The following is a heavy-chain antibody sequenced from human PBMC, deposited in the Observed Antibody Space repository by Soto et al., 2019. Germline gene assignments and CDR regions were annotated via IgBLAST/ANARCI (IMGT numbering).Heavy chain of an antibody. CDR2: IYYSGSI. CDR3: VRDRGSSWMYKWFDP. V-gene: IGHV4-30-4*01. Sequence: SQTMSLTCTVSGDSVSSADYYWSWIRQTPGEGLEWSGHIYYSGSIYHTPSLRGRVTISVDTSKNQFSVNLNSVTAADTAVYYCVRDRGSSWMYKWFDPWGQGTQVTVSS. CDR1: GDSVSSADYY. J-gene: IGHJ5*02. D-gene: IGHD2-2*01.